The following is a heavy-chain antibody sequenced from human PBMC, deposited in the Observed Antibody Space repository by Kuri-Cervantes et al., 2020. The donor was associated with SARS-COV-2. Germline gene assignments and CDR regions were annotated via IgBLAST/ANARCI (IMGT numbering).Heavy chain of an antibody. CDR3: AKDSPGIAVAEAFDI. Sequence: GESLKISCAAPGFTFSSYAMSWVRQAPGKGLEWVSAISGSGGSTYYADSVKGRFTISRDDSKNTLYLQMNSLRAEYTAVYYCAKDSPGIAVAEAFDIWGQGTMVTVSS. D-gene: IGHD6-19*01. CDR1: GFTFSSYA. CDR2: ISGSGGST. J-gene: IGHJ3*02. V-gene: IGHV3-23*01.